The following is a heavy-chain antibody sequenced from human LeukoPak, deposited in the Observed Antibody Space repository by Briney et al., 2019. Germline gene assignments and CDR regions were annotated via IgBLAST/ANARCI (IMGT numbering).Heavy chain of an antibody. CDR3: ARLSGAPVRHPIYHFVY. V-gene: IGHV4-38-2*01. D-gene: IGHD1-26*01. CDR1: GYSISSDY. J-gene: IGHJ4*02. CDR2: VYHSGST. Sequence: SETLSLTCAVSGYSISSDYWGWIRQPPGKGLEWIGNVYHSGSTYKNPSLKSRVSISLDTSNNQFSLKLTSVTAADTAIYYCARLSGAPVRHPIYHFVYWGQGTLVTVSS.